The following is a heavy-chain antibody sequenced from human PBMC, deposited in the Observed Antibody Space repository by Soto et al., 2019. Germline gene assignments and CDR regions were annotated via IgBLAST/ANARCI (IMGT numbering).Heavy chain of an antibody. CDR1: GFTFYTYG. D-gene: IGHD2-8*02. V-gene: IGHV3-33*01. CDR3: ARIDCTGNNFKPYYHYGMDG. Sequence: PGGSLRLSCAASGFTFYTYGMHWVRQVPGKGLQWVAIIWYDGSTNYYADSVRGRFTVSRDNSKNTLYLQMNSLRDEDTAVYYCARIDCTGNNFKPYYHYGMDGWVQGTTVTVSS. J-gene: IGHJ6*02. CDR2: IWYDGSTN.